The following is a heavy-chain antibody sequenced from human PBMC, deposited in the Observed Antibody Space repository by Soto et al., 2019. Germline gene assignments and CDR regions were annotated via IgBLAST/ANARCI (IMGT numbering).Heavy chain of an antibody. CDR2: ISSSSGYI. CDR3: ARVRSYSYGQGYGMDV. J-gene: IGHJ6*02. CDR1: GFTFSTYI. Sequence: EVQLVESGGGLVKPGGSLRLSCAASGFTFSTYIMNWVRQAPGKGLEWVSSISSSSGYIYYANSVKGRFTISRDDAKNSLSLQMDSLRAEDTAGYYCARVRSYSYGQGYGMDVCGQGTTVNVSS. D-gene: IGHD5-18*01. V-gene: IGHV3-21*01.